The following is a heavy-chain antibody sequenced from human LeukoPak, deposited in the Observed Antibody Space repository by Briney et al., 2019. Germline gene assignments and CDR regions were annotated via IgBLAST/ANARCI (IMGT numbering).Heavy chain of an antibody. J-gene: IGHJ3*02. CDR3: ARERDSSFAFDI. CDR2: ISSTSNTI. CDR1: GFPFSTYN. V-gene: IGHV3-48*04. Sequence: QRGGSLRLSCVASGFPFSTYNVHWVRQAPGKGLEWISYISSTSNTIYYADSVKGRFTISRDNAKNSLYLQMNSLRAEDTAVYYCARERDSSFAFDIWGQGTMVTVSS. D-gene: IGHD5-18*01.